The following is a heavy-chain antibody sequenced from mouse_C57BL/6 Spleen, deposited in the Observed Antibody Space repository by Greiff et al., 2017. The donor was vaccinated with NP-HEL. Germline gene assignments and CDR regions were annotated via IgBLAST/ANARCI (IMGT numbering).Heavy chain of an antibody. CDR3: ARAGNYPLYYAMDY. CDR1: GFTFSDYG. V-gene: IGHV5-17*01. CDR2: ISSGSSTI. D-gene: IGHD2-1*01. J-gene: IGHJ4*01. Sequence: EVKLVESGGGLVKPGGSLKLSCAASGFTFSDYGMHWVRQAPEKGLEWVAYISSGSSTIYYADTVKGRFTISRDNAKNTLCLQMTSLRSEDTAIYYCARAGNYPLYYAMDYWGKGTSVTVSS.